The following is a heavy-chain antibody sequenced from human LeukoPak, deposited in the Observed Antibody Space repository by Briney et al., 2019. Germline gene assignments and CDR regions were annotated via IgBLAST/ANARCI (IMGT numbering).Heavy chain of an antibody. V-gene: IGHV4-34*01. CDR1: GGSFSGYY. CDR3: ARDKRMTTVIFIPNWFDP. Sequence: PSETLSLTCAVYGGSFSGYYWSWIRQPPGKGLEWIGEINHSGSTNYNPSLKSRVTISVDTSKNQFSLKLSSVTAADTAVYYCARDKRMTTVIFIPNWFDPWGQGTLVTVSS. D-gene: IGHD4-11*01. CDR2: INHSGST. J-gene: IGHJ5*02.